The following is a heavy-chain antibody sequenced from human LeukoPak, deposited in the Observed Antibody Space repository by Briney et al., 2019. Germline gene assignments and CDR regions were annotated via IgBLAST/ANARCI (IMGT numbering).Heavy chain of an antibody. J-gene: IGHJ5*02. Sequence: ASVKVSCKVSGYTLTELSMHWVRQAPGKGLEWMGGFDPEDGETIYAQKFQGRVTMTEDTSADTAYMELSSLRSEDTAVYYCARDQDIVVVVAALRQREMGGFDPWGQGTLVTVSS. V-gene: IGHV1-24*01. CDR1: GYTLTELS. CDR2: FDPEDGET. CDR3: ARDQDIVVVVAALRQREMGGFDP. D-gene: IGHD2-15*01.